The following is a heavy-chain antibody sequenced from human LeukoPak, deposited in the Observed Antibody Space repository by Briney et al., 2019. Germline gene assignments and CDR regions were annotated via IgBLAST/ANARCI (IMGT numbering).Heavy chain of an antibody. V-gene: IGHV4-4*02. Sequence: SGTLSLTCAVSGGSISSSNWWSWVRQPPGKGLEWIGEIYHSGSTNYNPSLKSRVTISVDTSKNQFSLKLTSVTAADTAVYYCARSDIVATLNYYSCYMDVWGKGTTVTVSS. CDR3: ARSDIVATLNYYSCYMDV. J-gene: IGHJ6*03. CDR1: GGSISSSNW. D-gene: IGHD5-12*01. CDR2: IYHSGST.